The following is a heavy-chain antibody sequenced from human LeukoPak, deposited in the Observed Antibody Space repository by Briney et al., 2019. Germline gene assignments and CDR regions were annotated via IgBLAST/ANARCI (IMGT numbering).Heavy chain of an antibody. Sequence: SETLSLTCAVYGGSFSGYYWSWIRQPPGKGLEWIGENNHSGSTNYNPSLKSRVTISVDTSKNQFSLKLSSVTAADTAVYYCARPYSGCLDYWGQGTLVTVSS. J-gene: IGHJ4*02. CDR1: GGSFSGYY. CDR2: NNHSGST. CDR3: ARPYSGCLDY. V-gene: IGHV4-34*01. D-gene: IGHD5-12*01.